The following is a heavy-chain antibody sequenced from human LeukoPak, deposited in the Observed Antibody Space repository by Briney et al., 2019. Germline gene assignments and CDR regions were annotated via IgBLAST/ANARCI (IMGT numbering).Heavy chain of an antibody. CDR1: GFIFSSYT. D-gene: IGHD1-1*01. CDR3: ARSGTDYYFDY. CDR2: ISYDGSQK. J-gene: IGHJ4*02. Sequence: GGSLRLSCAASGFIFSSYTMHWVRQAPGKGLEWVALISYDGSQKYDADFVKGRFTISRDNSKNTLYLQMNSLSTEDTALYYCARSGTDYYFDYWGQGTLVTVSS. V-gene: IGHV3-30-3*01.